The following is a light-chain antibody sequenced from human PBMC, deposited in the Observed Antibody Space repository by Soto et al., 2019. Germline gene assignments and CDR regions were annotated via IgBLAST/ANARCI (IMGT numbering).Light chain of an antibody. Sequence: MTQSPATLSVTTGERATLSCRASQRVGSNYLAWYQQTPGQAPRLLIYGASNRATGVPARISGSVSGTEFTLTIASLQSEDFAIYYCQQYSSWLWTFGQGTKVDIK. CDR1: QRVGSN. V-gene: IGKV3-15*01. CDR2: GAS. J-gene: IGKJ1*01. CDR3: QQYSSWLWT.